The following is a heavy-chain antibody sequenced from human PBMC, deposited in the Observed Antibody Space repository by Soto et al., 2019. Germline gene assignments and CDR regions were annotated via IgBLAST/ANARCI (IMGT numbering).Heavy chain of an antibody. J-gene: IGHJ4*02. Sequence: EVILVESGGGLARPGGSLRLSCATSGFSFSSFEMIWFRQAPGKGLEWISYISDSGSTMYYADSVKGRFTISRDNAKNSLYLQMSSLRVEDTALYYCARSTVTSDWGQVTQVTVSS. V-gene: IGHV3-48*03. CDR3: ARSTVTSD. CDR2: ISDSGSTM. D-gene: IGHD4-17*01. CDR1: GFSFSSFE.